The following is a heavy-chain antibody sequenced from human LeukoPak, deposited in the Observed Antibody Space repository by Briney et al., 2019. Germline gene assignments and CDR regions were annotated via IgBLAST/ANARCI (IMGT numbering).Heavy chain of an antibody. D-gene: IGHD2-15*01. J-gene: IGHJ6*02. CDR1: GFPFSSYA. V-gene: IGHV3-64D*09. CDR2: ISDSGGST. Sequence: GGSLRLSCSASGFPFSSYAMHCVREAPGEGLEYVSAISDSGGSTYYADSVKGRFTISRDNSKNTLYLQMSSLRAEDTAVYFCVRGYSFGPYGMDVWGQGTTVTVSS. CDR3: VRGYSFGPYGMDV.